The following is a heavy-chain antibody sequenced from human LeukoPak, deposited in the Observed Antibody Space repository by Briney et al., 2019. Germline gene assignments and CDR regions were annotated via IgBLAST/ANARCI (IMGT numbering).Heavy chain of an antibody. V-gene: IGHV1-18*01. CDR2: ISAYNGNT. Sequence: GASAKVSCKASGYTFTSYGISWVRQAPGQGLEWMGWISAYNGNTNYAQKLQGRVTMTTDTSTSTAYMELRSLRSDDTAVYYCAREEVRANLRFLEWLITDLDYWGQGTLVTVSS. D-gene: IGHD3-3*01. J-gene: IGHJ4*02. CDR1: GYTFTSYG. CDR3: AREEVRANLRFLEWLITDLDY.